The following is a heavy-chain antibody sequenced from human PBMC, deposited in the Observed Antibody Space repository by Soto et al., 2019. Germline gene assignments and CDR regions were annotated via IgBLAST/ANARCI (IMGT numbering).Heavy chain of an antibody. J-gene: IGHJ6*02. CDR2: INSDGSNT. CDR3: ARGIQYRYGMDV. V-gene: IGHV3-74*01. D-gene: IGHD4-4*01. Sequence: PGGSLRLSCAAAGFTFSSYWMHWVRQAPGKGLVWVSRINSDGSNTFYADSVKGRFTISRDNAKNTLYLQMNSLRAEDTAVYYCARGIQYRYGMDVWGQGTTVTVSS. CDR1: GFTFSSYW.